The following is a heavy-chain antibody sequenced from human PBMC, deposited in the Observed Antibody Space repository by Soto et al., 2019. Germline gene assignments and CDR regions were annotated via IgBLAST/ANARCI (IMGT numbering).Heavy chain of an antibody. Sequence: SETLSLTCTVSGGSISSYYWSWIRQPPGKGLEWIAYIYYSGSTNYNPSLKSRVTISVDTSKNQFSLKLSSVTAADTAVYYCAGVGEEPMTTVTRPVFDPWGQGTLVTVSS. CDR3: AGVGEEPMTTVTRPVFDP. CDR1: GGSISSYY. V-gene: IGHV4-59*01. CDR2: IYYSGST. D-gene: IGHD4-4*01. J-gene: IGHJ5*02.